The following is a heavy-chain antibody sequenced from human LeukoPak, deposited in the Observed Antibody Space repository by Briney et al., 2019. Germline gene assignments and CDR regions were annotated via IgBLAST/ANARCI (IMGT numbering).Heavy chain of an antibody. Sequence: GGSLRLSCAASGFTFSSYSMNWVRQARGKGLEWVSCISSSSSTIYYADSVKGRFTISRDNAKNSLYLQMNSLRAEDTAVYYCARDSSGWYQGLGGMDVWGQGTTVTVSS. J-gene: IGHJ6*02. CDR3: ARDSSGWYQGLGGMDV. CDR1: GFTFSSYS. D-gene: IGHD6-19*01. V-gene: IGHV3-48*01. CDR2: ISSSSSTI.